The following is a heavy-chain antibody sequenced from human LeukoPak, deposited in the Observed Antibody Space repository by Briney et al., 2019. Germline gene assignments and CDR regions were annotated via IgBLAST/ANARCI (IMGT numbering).Heavy chain of an antibody. CDR3: TRDLRDYDSSGYHYNRYPPPSSNWFDP. Sequence: ASVKVSCKASGYTFTSYGISWVRQAPGQGLEWMGWISAYNGNTNYAQKLQGRVTMTTDTSTSTAYMELRSLRSDDTAVFYCTRDLRDYDSSGYHYNRYPPPSSNWFDPWGQGTLVTVSS. V-gene: IGHV1-18*01. D-gene: IGHD3-22*01. CDR2: ISAYNGNT. CDR1: GYTFTSYG. J-gene: IGHJ5*02.